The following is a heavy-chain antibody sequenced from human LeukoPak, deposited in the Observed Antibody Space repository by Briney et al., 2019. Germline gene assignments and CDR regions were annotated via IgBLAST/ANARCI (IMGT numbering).Heavy chain of an antibody. CDR3: ASLGSGWSSAFDY. CDR2: INPNSGGT. Sequence: ASVKVSCKASGYTFTGYYMHWVRQAPGQGLEWMGWINPNSGGTNYAQKFQGRVTMTRNTSISTAYMELSRLRSDDTAVYYCASLGSGWSSAFDYWGQGTLVTVSS. V-gene: IGHV1-2*02. D-gene: IGHD6-19*01. CDR1: GYTFTGYY. J-gene: IGHJ4*02.